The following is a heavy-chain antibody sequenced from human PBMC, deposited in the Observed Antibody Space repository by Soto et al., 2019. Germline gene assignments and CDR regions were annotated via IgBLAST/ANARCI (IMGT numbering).Heavy chain of an antibody. Sequence: EAQLVESGGGLVQPGGSLRLSCAASGFRFSSYWMHWVRQAPGQGLVWVSRINSDESTTGYADSVKGRFTISRDNAKNTLSRHVNSLRVEDTAVYYCARGAVVGALSFDYWGQGTLVTVSS. CDR2: INSDESTT. CDR3: ARGAVVGALSFDY. V-gene: IGHV3-74*01. D-gene: IGHD6-13*01. CDR1: GFRFSSYW. J-gene: IGHJ4*02.